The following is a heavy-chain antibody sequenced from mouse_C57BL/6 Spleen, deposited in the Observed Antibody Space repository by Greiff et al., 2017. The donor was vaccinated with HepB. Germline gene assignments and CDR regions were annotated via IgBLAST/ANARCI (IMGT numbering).Heavy chain of an antibody. V-gene: IGHV5-4*01. J-gene: IGHJ4*01. D-gene: IGHD4-1*01. CDR2: ISDVGSYT. CDR3: ARDRTGTLAAMDY. Sequence: EVKLVESGGGLVKPGGSLKLSCAASGFTFSSYAMSWVRQTPEKRLEWVATISDVGSYTYYPDNVKGRFTISRDNAKNNLYLQMSHLKSEDTAMYYCARDRTGTLAAMDYWGQGTSVTVSS. CDR1: GFTFSSYA.